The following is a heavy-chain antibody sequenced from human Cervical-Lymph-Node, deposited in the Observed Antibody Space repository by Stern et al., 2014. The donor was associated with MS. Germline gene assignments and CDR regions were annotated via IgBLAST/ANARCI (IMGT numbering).Heavy chain of an antibody. D-gene: IGHD2-15*01. CDR1: GGTFSRHA. CDR3: ARATVVVVAAGHYYGMDV. J-gene: IGHJ6*02. CDR2: IIPMFGTA. V-gene: IGHV1-69*01. Sequence: VQLVESGAEVKKPGSSVKVSCKASGGTFSRHAISWARQAPGQGLEWMGGIIPMFGTANYAQKFQGRVTITADDSTSTAYMDLSSLRSEDTAVYYCARATVVVVAAGHYYGMDVWGQGTTVTVSS.